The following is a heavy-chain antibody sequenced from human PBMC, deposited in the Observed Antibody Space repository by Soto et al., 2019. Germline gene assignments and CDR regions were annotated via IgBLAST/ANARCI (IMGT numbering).Heavy chain of an antibody. Sequence: PGGSLRLSCAASGFTLSGYAMDWVRQAPGKGLEYVSGISSNGVGTYYANSVQGRFTISRDNSKDTVYLQMGSLRPEDMAVYYCARRARPDFYYMDVWGKGTTVTVS. V-gene: IGHV3-64*01. CDR1: GFTLSGYA. J-gene: IGHJ6*03. CDR2: ISSNGVGT. CDR3: ARRARPDFYYMDV. D-gene: IGHD6-6*01.